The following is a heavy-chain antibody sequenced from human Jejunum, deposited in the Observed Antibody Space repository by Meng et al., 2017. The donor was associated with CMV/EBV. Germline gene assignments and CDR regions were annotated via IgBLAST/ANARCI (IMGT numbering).Heavy chain of an antibody. D-gene: IGHD2-2*01. CDR2: IKSDGSEK. CDR1: LSFSRDW. V-gene: IGHV3-7*01. J-gene: IGHJ4*02. CDR3: ARDCSTNCPFQPRGDY. Sequence: LSFSRDWMSWVRQAPGKGLEWVATIKSDGSEKHYVDSVKGRFTISRDNAKNSLHLQIDSLRAEDTAVYHCARDCSTNCPFQPRGDYWGQGTLVTVSS.